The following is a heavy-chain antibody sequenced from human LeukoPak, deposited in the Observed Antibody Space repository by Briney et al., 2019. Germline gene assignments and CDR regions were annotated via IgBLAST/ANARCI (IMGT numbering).Heavy chain of an antibody. J-gene: IGHJ4*02. CDR3: ARDRGAATGTVSLDY. CDR1: GFTFSTYS. V-gene: IGHV3-21*01. CDR2: ITSSSSYI. D-gene: IGHD1-1*01. Sequence: PGGPLRLSCAASGFTFSTYSMSWVRQAPGKGLEWVSLITSSSSYIYYADSVRGRFTISRDHAKNSLYLQMNSLRAEDTAVYYCARDRGAATGTVSLDYWGQGTLVTVSS.